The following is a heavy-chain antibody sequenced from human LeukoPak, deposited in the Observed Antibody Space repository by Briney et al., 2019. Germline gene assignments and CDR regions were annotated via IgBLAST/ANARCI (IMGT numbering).Heavy chain of an antibody. Sequence: PSETLSLTCIVSGGSISSYYWSWIRQPPGKGLEWIGYIYYSGSTNYNPSLKSRVTISVDTSKNQFSLKLSSVTAADTAVYYCARVREGSSWATFDYWGQGTLVTVSS. CDR3: ARVREGSSWATFDY. D-gene: IGHD6-13*01. CDR1: GGSISSYY. J-gene: IGHJ4*02. CDR2: IYYSGST. V-gene: IGHV4-59*01.